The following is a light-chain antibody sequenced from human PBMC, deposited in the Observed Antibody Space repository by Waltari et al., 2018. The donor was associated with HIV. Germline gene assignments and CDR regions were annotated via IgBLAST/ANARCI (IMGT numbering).Light chain of an antibody. J-gene: IGLJ2*01. CDR2: ATK. Sequence: QSVLTQPPSVSAAPGQKVTISCSGGRSNVGINGVSWYQHFPGTPPKLLIYATKNRVPGIPGRFSCAKSGTSATLGISGLQTGDEADYYCGTWDNSLSGGVFGGGTKLTVL. CDR3: GTWDNSLSGGV. CDR1: RSNVGING. V-gene: IGLV1-51*01.